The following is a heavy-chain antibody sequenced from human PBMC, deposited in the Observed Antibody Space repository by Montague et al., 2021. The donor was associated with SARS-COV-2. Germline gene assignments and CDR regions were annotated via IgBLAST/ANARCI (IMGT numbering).Heavy chain of an antibody. CDR3: AGVHIVVVSAMRYFDL. CDR1: GGSISSGGYY. D-gene: IGHD2-21*02. Sequence: TLSLTCTVSGGSISSGGYYWSWIRQHPGKRLEWIGYIYYSGSTYYNPSLKSRVTISVDTSKNQFSLKPSSVTAAATAVYYCAGVHIVVVSAMRYFDLWGRGTPVTVAS. V-gene: IGHV4-31*03. J-gene: IGHJ2*01. CDR2: IYYSGST.